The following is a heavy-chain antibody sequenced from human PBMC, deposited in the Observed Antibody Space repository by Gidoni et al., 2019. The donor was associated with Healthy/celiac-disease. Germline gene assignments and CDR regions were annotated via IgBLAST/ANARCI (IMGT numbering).Heavy chain of an antibody. Sequence: QVQLVESGGGVVQTGRSLRLSCAASGLPISSYGMHWVRQAPGKGLEWVAVICYDGSNKYYADSVKGRFTISRDNSKKTLYLQMNSLRAEDTAVYYCAKEVSTSWNTGFDYWGQGTLVTVSS. CDR1: GLPISSYG. V-gene: IGHV3-30*18. J-gene: IGHJ4*02. CDR2: ICYDGSNK. D-gene: IGHD2-2*01. CDR3: AKEVSTSWNTGFDY.